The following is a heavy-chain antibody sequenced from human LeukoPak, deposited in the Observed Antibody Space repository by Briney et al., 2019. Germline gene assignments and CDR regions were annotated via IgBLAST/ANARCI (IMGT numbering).Heavy chain of an antibody. D-gene: IGHD3-16*01. Sequence: GGSLRLSCAASGFTFSSYAMSWVRQAPGKGLEWVSAISGSGGSTYYADSVKGRFTISRDNSKNTLYLQMNSLRAEDTAVYYCAKDRVPVTEDYDYVWGSYSAIDYWGQGTLVTVSS. CDR1: GFTFSSYA. CDR3: AKDRVPVTEDYDYVWGSYSAIDY. CDR2: ISGSGGST. J-gene: IGHJ4*02. V-gene: IGHV3-23*01.